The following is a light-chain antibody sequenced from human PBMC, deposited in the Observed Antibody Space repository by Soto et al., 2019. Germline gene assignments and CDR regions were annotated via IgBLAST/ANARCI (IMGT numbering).Light chain of an antibody. V-gene: IGKV1-8*01. CDR1: QGISSY. CDR2: AAS. J-gene: IGKJ1*01. Sequence: AIRMTQSPSSLSASTGDRVTITCRASQGISSYLAWYQQKPGKAPKLLIYAASTLQSGVPSRFSGSASGTDFTLTISCLQSEDFATYYCQQYYSYPRTFGQGTKVDNK. CDR3: QQYYSYPRT.